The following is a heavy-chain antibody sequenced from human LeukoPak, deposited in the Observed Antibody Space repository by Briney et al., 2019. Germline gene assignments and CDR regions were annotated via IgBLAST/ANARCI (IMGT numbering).Heavy chain of an antibody. Sequence: GKSLRLSCAASGFSFDTHGMHWVRQAPGKGLEWVAVIWYDGKKEYYADSVKGRFTISRDNSKKSLFLQMNGLRAEDTALYYCARDVFADSSGGSFDFWAREPWSPSPQ. V-gene: IGHV3-33*01. D-gene: IGHD3-16*01. CDR2: IWYDGKKE. CDR1: GFSFDTHG. J-gene: IGHJ4*02. CDR3: ARDVFADSSGGSFDF.